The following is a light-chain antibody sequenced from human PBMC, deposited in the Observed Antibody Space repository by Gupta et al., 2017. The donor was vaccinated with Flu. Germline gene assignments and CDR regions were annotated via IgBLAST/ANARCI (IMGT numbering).Light chain of an antibody. Sequence: DTQMTQSASTLSTPVGDGVTIPCRASQSVSTWLAWYQQKPGKAPKSLNEQASNVESGVPSRFSGSGSGTEFTLTISSLQPEYFATYYCQQESNTVLTCGGGTKVEIK. CDR3: QQESNTVLT. CDR1: QSVSTW. J-gene: IGKJ4*01. CDR2: QAS. V-gene: IGKV1-5*03.